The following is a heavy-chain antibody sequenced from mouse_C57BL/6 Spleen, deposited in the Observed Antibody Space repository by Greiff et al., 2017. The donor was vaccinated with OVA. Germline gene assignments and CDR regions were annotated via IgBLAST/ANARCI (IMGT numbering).Heavy chain of an antibody. J-gene: IGHJ1*03. CDR2: ISSGGDYI. D-gene: IGHD1-1*01. Sequence: DVQLVESGEGLVKPGGSLKLSCAASGFTFSSYAMSWVRQTPEKRLEWVAYISSGGDYIYYADTVKGRFTISRDNARNTLYLQMSSLKSEDTAMYYCTRGYYGSSYWYFDVWGTGTTVTVSS. CDR1: GFTFSSYA. CDR3: TRGYYGSSYWYFDV. V-gene: IGHV5-9-1*02.